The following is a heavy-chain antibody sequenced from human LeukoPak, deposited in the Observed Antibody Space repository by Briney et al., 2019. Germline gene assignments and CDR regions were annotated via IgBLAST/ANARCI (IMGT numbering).Heavy chain of an antibody. CDR3: AKRIAVNAFDI. Sequence: RASVKVSCKASGGTFSKYTISWVRQRPGQGLEWMGGITPLFGTANYAQKLQGRVTMTTDTSTSTAYMELRSLRSDDTAVYYCAKRIAVNAFDIWGQGTMVTVSS. V-gene: IGHV1-69*05. CDR1: GGTFSKYT. D-gene: IGHD6-19*01. CDR2: ITPLFGTA. J-gene: IGHJ3*02.